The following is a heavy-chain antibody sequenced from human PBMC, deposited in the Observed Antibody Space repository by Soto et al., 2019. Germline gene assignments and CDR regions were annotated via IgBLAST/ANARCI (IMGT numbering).Heavy chain of an antibody. CDR2: ISAYNGNT. V-gene: IGHV1-18*01. CDR3: ARDLYSSSSDGFFDY. CDR1: GYTFTSYG. Sequence: ASVKVSCKASGYTFTSYGISWVRQAPGQGLEWMGWISAYNGNTNYAQKLQGRVTMTTDTSTSTAYMELRSLRSDDTAVYYCARDLYSSSSDGFFDYWGQGTLVTVSS. J-gene: IGHJ4*02. D-gene: IGHD6-13*01.